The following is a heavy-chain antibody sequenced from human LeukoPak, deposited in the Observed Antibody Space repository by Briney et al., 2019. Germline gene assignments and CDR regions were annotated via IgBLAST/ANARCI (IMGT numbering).Heavy chain of an antibody. CDR3: ARLGPHYYGSGNIIDY. D-gene: IGHD3-10*01. CDR1: GYTFTSYD. Sequence: ASVKVSCKASGYTFTSYDINWVRQATGQGLEWMGWMNPNSGNTGYAQKFQGRVTMTRNTSISTAYMELSSLRSEDTAVYYCARLGPHYYGSGNIIDYWGQGTLVTVSS. J-gene: IGHJ4*02. V-gene: IGHV1-8*02. CDR2: MNPNSGNT.